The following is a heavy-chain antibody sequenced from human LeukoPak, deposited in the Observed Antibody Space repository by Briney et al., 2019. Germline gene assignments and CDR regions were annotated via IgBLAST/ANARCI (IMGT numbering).Heavy chain of an antibody. V-gene: IGHV4-34*01. CDR3: ARGMYSSGWYWDY. CDR1: GGSFSGYY. D-gene: IGHD6-19*01. Sequence: PSETLSLTCAVDGGSFSGYYWSWIRQPPGKGLEWIGEINHSGSTNYNPSLKSRVTISVDTSKNQFSLKLSSVTAADTAVYYCARGMYSSGWYWDYWGQGTLVTVSS. J-gene: IGHJ4*02. CDR2: INHSGST.